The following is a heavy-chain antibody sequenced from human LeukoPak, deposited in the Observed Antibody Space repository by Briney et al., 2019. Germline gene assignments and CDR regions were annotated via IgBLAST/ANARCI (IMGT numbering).Heavy chain of an antibody. CDR3: VRAAEQWLLTFDY. J-gene: IGHJ4*02. Sequence: ARGSLRLSCAASGFTVSSNYMSWVRQAPGKGLEWVSVIYSGGSTYYADSVKGRFTISRDNSKNTLYLQMNSLRAEDTAVYYCVRAAEQWLLTFDYWGQGTLVTVSS. CDR1: GFTVSSNY. V-gene: IGHV3-53*01. CDR2: IYSGGST. D-gene: IGHD6-19*01.